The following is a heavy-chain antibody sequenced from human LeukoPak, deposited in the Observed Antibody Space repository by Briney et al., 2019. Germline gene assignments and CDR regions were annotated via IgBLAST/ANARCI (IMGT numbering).Heavy chain of an antibody. Sequence: PGGSLRLSCAASGFTFSSYYMSWVRQAPGKGLEWVSVIYSGGSTYYADSVKGRITISRDNADNSLYLQMNSLRAEDTAVYYCGRVIAGAIDYWGQGTLVTVSS. CDR1: GFTFSSYY. CDR3: GRVIAGAIDY. CDR2: IYSGGST. D-gene: IGHD6-13*01. V-gene: IGHV3-66*01. J-gene: IGHJ4*02.